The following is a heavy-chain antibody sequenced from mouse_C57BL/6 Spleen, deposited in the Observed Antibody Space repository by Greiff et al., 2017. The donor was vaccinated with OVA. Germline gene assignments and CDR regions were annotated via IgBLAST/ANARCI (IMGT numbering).Heavy chain of an antibody. J-gene: IGHJ3*01. CDR3: ARGDYYDYDIFAY. Sequence: EVQLQESGPGLVKPSQSLSLTCSVTGYSITSGYYWNWIRQFPGNKLEWMGYISYDGSNNYNPSLKNRISITRDTSKNQFFLKLNSVTTEDTATYYCARGDYYDYDIFAYWGQGTLVTVSA. CDR2: ISYDGSN. V-gene: IGHV3-6*01. D-gene: IGHD2-4*01. CDR1: GYSITSGYY.